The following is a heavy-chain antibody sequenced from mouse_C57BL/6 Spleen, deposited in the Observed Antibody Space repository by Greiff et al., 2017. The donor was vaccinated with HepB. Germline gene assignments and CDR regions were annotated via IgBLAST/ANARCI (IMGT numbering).Heavy chain of an antibody. Sequence: QVQLKQPGAELVKPGASVKLSCKASGYTFTSYWMHWVKQRPGQGLEWIGMIHPNSGSTNYNEKFKSKATLTVDKSSSTAYMQLSSLTSEDSAVYYCAREMGITTADAPYWYFDVWGTGTTVTVSS. CDR3: AREMGITTADAPYWYFDV. CDR2: IHPNSGST. D-gene: IGHD1-2*01. J-gene: IGHJ1*03. CDR1: GYTFTSYW. V-gene: IGHV1-64*01.